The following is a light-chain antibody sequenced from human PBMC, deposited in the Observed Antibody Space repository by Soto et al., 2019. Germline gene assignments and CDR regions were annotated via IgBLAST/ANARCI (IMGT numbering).Light chain of an antibody. CDR3: QQYFSYPYT. CDR1: HRLTNY. Sequence: IRMTQSPSSLSVSIGDRVPFTCRARHRLTNYLSWYQQKPGKAPKLRIYGASTLQSGVPSRFSGSGSGTDFNLLISSLQSEDFAPDYCQQYFSYPYTFGQGTKLESK. V-gene: IGKV1-8*01. CDR2: GAS. J-gene: IGKJ2*01.